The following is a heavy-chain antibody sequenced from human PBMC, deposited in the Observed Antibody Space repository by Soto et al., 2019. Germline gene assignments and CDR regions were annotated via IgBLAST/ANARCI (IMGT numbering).Heavy chain of an antibody. J-gene: IGHJ4*02. Sequence: EVQLVESGGGLVQPGGSLRLSCAASGFTFSDHYMDWVRQAPGKGLEWVGRTKNKANSYTTQYAASVKGRFTISRDDSKNSVYLQMNRLKTEDTAVYYCGRVRLCGLSCVRCSSRVIDYWGQGTLVTVSS. V-gene: IGHV3-72*01. D-gene: IGHD3-10*02. CDR3: GRVRLCGLSCVRCSSRVIDY. CDR1: GFTFSDHY. CDR2: TKNKANSYTT.